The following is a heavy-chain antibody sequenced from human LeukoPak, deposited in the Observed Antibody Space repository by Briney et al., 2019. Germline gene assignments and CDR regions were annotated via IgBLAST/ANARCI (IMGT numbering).Heavy chain of an antibody. D-gene: IGHD3-10*01. J-gene: IGHJ3*02. Sequence: SETLSLTCTVSGGSISSYYWSWIRQPPGKGLVWIGYIYYSGSTNYNPFLKTRVTTSVDTSKNQFTLKLNSMAAADTAVYYCARGVLLWFGELLDAFDIWGQGTMVTVSS. CDR3: ARGVLLWFGELLDAFDI. CDR1: GGSISSYY. CDR2: IYYSGST. V-gene: IGHV4-59*01.